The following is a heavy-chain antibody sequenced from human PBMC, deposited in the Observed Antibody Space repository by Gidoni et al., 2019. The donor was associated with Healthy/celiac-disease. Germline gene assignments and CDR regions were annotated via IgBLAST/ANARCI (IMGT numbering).Heavy chain of an antibody. V-gene: IGHV3-21*01. Sequence: EVQLVESGGGLVKPGGSLRLSCAASGFTFSSYSMNWVRQAPGKGLEWFSSISSSSSYIYYADSVKGRFTISRDNAKNSLYLQMNSLRAEDTAVYYCARVRFDGGDFDYWGQGTLVTVSS. CDR2: ISSSSSYI. J-gene: IGHJ4*02. D-gene: IGHD3-9*01. CDR3: ARVRFDGGDFDY. CDR1: GFTFSSYS.